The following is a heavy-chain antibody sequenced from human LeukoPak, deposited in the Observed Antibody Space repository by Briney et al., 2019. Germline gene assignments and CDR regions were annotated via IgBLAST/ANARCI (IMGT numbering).Heavy chain of an antibody. D-gene: IGHD6-19*01. CDR1: GFTFSSYE. J-gene: IGHJ4*02. CDR2: ISSSGSTI. CDR3: ARVRGQWLVRGGFDY. Sequence: GGSLRLSCAASGFTFSSYEMNWVRQPPGKGLEWVSYISSSGSTIYYADSVKGRFTISRDNAKNSLYLQMNSLRAEDTAVYYCARVRGQWLVRGGFDYWGQGTLVTVSS. V-gene: IGHV3-48*03.